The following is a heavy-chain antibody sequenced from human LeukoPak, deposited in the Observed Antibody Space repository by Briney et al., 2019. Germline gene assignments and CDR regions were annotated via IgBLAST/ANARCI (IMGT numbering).Heavy chain of an antibody. D-gene: IGHD3-10*01. CDR3: ATDRGYYGSGSWFDP. CDR1: GYTLTELS. V-gene: IGHV1-24*01. J-gene: IGHJ5*02. Sequence: ASVKVSCKVSGYTLTELSMHWVRQAPGKGLEWMGGFDPEDGETIYAQKFQGRVTMAEDTSTDTAYMELSSPRSEDTAVYYCATDRGYYGSGSWFDPWGQGTLVTVSS. CDR2: FDPEDGET.